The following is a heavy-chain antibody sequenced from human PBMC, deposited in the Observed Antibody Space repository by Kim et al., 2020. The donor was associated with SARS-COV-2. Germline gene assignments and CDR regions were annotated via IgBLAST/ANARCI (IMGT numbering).Heavy chain of an antibody. V-gene: IGHV3-53*01. CDR2: IYSGGST. CDR1: GFTVSSNY. D-gene: IGHD3-3*01. J-gene: IGHJ6*02. Sequence: GGSLRLSCAASGFTVSSNYMSWVRQAPGKGLEWVSVIYSGGSTYYADSVKRRFTISRDNYKNTLYLQMNSLRAEDTAVYYCARGFLEWLEYYYYYGMDVWRRGTTVTVSS. CDR3: ARGFLEWLEYYYYYGMDV.